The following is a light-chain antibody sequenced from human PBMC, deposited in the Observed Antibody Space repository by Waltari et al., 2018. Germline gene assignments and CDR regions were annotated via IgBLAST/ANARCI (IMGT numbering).Light chain of an antibody. CDR2: GAS. V-gene: IGKV3-15*01. J-gene: IGKJ1*01. CDR3: QQYNDWPPWT. Sequence: DIVLTQSPATLSLSPGERATLSCRASQHINRNLAWYQQKPGQAPRRLFYGASTRESGVPARFSGSGSGTEFTLTISSLQSEDCGLYYCQQYNDWPPWTFGQGTKV. CDR1: QHINRN.